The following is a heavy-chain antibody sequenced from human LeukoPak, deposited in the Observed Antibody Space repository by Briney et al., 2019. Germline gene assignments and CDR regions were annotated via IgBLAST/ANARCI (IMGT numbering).Heavy chain of an antibody. Sequence: GESLKISCKGSGYSFTSYWIVWVRQMPGKGLECMGIIYPGDSDTRHSPSFQGQVTISADKSISTAYLQWSSLKASDTAMYYCARPVCSGGSCYSVYFDYWGQGTLVTVSS. CDR3: ARPVCSGGSCYSVYFDY. CDR2: IYPGDSDT. CDR1: GYSFTSYW. D-gene: IGHD2-15*01. V-gene: IGHV5-51*01. J-gene: IGHJ4*02.